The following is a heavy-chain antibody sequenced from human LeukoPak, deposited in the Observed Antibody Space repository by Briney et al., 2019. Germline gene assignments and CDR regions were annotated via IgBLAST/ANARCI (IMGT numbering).Heavy chain of an antibody. CDR3: VGSGNQVALNFDY. Sequence: ASVKVSCKASGGTFSSYAISWVRQASGQGLEWMGGIIPIFGTANYAQKFQGRVTITADESTSTAYMELSSLRSEDTAVYYCVGSGNQVALNFDYWGQGTLVTVSS. J-gene: IGHJ4*02. CDR2: IIPIFGTA. CDR1: GGTFSSYA. V-gene: IGHV1-69*01. D-gene: IGHD3-10*01.